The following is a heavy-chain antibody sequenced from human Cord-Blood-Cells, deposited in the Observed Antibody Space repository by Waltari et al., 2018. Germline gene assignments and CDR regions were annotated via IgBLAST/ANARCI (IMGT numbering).Heavy chain of an antibody. V-gene: IGHV1-2*06. CDR1: GYTSTASY. J-gene: IGHJ6*02. CDR2: INPNSGGT. Sequence: QVQLVQSGAAVTKPGASVKVSCMASGYTSTASYLHWVRQAPGQGLEWMGRINPNSGGTNYAQKFQGRVTMTRDTSISTAYMELSRLRSDDTAVYYCARVKIYGLYGMDVWGQGTTVTVSS. D-gene: IGHD4-17*01. CDR3: ARVKIYGLYGMDV.